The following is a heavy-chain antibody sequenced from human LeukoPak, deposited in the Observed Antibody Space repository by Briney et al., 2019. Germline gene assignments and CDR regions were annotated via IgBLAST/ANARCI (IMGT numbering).Heavy chain of an antibody. V-gene: IGHV3-23*01. CDR1: GFTVSSNY. CDR2: ISGGGGTT. D-gene: IGHD2-21*02. Sequence: GGSLRLSCAASGFTVSSNYMSWVRQAPGKGLEWVSTISGGGGTTYYADSVRGRFTISRDNSKNTLYLQMNSLRAEDTAVYYCAKDCAYCGGDVPWYWGQGTLVTVSS. CDR3: AKDCAYCGGDVPWY. J-gene: IGHJ4*02.